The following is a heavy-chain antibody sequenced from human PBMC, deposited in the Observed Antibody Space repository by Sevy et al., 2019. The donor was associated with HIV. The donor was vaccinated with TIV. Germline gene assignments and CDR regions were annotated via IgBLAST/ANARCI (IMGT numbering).Heavy chain of an antibody. D-gene: IGHD1-1*01. CDR1: GFIFSNYG. CDR3: AKGGKATGSAFDI. J-gene: IGHJ3*02. V-gene: IGHV3-30*18. Sequence: VGSLRLSCAASGFIFSNYGMHWVRQAPGKGLEWVAVVSYDGSTKYYTGSVRGRFSISRDNSKNTVYLQMNSLRVEDTAVYYCAKGGKATGSAFDIWGQGTMVTVSS. CDR2: VSYDGSTK.